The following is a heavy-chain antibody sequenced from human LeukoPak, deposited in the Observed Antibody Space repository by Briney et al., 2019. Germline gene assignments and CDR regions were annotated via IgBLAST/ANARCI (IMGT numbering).Heavy chain of an antibody. Sequence: GESLKISCKGSGYSFTSYWIGWVRQMPGKGLEWMGIIYPGDSGTRYSPSFQGQVTISADKSISTAYLQWSSLKASDTAMYYCARIRAYYDSSGYYFDYWGQGTLVTVSS. D-gene: IGHD3-22*01. J-gene: IGHJ4*02. CDR2: IYPGDSGT. CDR1: GYSFTSYW. V-gene: IGHV5-51*01. CDR3: ARIRAYYDSSGYYFDY.